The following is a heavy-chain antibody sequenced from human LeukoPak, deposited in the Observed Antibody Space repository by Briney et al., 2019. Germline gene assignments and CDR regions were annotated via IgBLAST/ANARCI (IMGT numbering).Heavy chain of an antibody. Sequence: GGSLRLSCGGSRFTFSTYAMSWVRQAPGQGLEWVSGISGSGSSTYYADSVKGRFTISRDNSKNTLYLQMNSLRAEDTAVYYCAKARDYDFWSGYSNYFDYWGQGTLVTVSS. CDR1: RFTFSTYA. V-gene: IGHV3-23*01. D-gene: IGHD3-3*01. CDR2: ISGSGSST. J-gene: IGHJ4*02. CDR3: AKARDYDFWSGYSNYFDY.